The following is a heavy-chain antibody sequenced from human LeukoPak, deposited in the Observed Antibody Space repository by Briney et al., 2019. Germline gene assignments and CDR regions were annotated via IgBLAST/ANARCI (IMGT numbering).Heavy chain of an antibody. Sequence: PGGSLRLSCAASGFTFSSYAMSWVRQAPGKGLEWVSSISGSGNRTYYADSVKGRFTISRDNSKNTLFLQMNSLRAEDTAVYYCARTVTSHGSDYWGQGTLVTVSS. D-gene: IGHD4-17*01. CDR1: GFTFSSYA. V-gene: IGHV3-23*01. CDR3: ARTVTSHGSDY. J-gene: IGHJ4*02. CDR2: ISGSGNRT.